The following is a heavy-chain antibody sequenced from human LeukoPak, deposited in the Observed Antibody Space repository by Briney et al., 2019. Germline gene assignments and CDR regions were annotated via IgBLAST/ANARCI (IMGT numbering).Heavy chain of an antibody. D-gene: IGHD4-11*01. CDR3: AREARGDYHYYYYYYMDV. Sequence: GGSLRLSCAASGFTFSSYEMNWVRQAPGKGLEWVSYISSSGSTIYYADSVKGRFTISRDNAKNTLYLQMNSLRAEDTAVYYCAREARGDYHYYYYYYMDVWGKGTTVTVSS. CDR2: ISSSGSTI. CDR1: GFTFSSYE. V-gene: IGHV3-48*03. J-gene: IGHJ6*03.